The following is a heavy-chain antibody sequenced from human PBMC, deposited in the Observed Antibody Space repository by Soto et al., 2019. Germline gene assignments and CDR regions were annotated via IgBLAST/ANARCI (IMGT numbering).Heavy chain of an antibody. D-gene: IGHD3-10*01. CDR1: EFTLSTYW. CDR3: ARDRVHGWGSLAY. J-gene: IGHJ4*02. Sequence: EVQLVESGGGSVQPGASLRLSCAASEFTLSTYWMHWVRQAPGKGLVWVPRIIGDGSGANYVDSVKGRFTMSRYHAKNTLYPKMTSLRSEDTAVCYCARDRVHGWGSLAYWGQGILVTVSS. CDR2: IIGDGSGA. V-gene: IGHV3-74*01.